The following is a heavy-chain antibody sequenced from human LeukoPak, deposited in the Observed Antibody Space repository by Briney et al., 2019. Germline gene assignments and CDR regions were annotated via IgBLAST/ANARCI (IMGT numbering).Heavy chain of an antibody. J-gene: IGHJ4*02. Sequence: GGSLRLSCAASGFTFSSYGMHWVRQAPGKGLEWVAFIRYDGSNKYYADSVKGRFTISRDNSKNTLYLQMNSLRAEDTAVYYCAKDPRYCSSTSCLEGDYFDYWGQGTLVTVSS. CDR2: IRYDGSNK. CDR1: GFTFSSYG. V-gene: IGHV3-30*02. D-gene: IGHD2-2*01. CDR3: AKDPRYCSSTSCLEGDYFDY.